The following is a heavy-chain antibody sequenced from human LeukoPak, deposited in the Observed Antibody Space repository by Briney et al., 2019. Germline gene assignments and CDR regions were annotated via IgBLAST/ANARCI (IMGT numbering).Heavy chain of an antibody. CDR1: GFTFSTYW. CDR2: IKQDGSEK. CDR3: ARLPGTANFDY. Sequence: GGSLRLSCAASGFTFSTYWMSWVRQAPGKGLEWVANIKQDGSEKYYVDSVKGRFTISRDNAKNSRYLQMNSLRAEDTAVYYCARLPGTANFDYWGQGTLVTVSS. J-gene: IGHJ4*02. V-gene: IGHV3-7*01. D-gene: IGHD1/OR15-1a*01.